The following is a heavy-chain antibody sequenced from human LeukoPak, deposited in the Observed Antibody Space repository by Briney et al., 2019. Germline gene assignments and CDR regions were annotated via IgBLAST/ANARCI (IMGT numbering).Heavy chain of an antibody. Sequence: SETLSLTCTVSGGSISSYYWSWIRQPPGKGLEWIGYIYYSGSTNYDPSLKSRVTISVDTSKNQFSLKLSSVTAADTAVYYCARFSEGIAAAGTDWFDPWGQGTLVTVSS. D-gene: IGHD6-13*01. CDR2: IYYSGST. J-gene: IGHJ5*02. V-gene: IGHV4-59*08. CDR3: ARFSEGIAAAGTDWFDP. CDR1: GGSISSYY.